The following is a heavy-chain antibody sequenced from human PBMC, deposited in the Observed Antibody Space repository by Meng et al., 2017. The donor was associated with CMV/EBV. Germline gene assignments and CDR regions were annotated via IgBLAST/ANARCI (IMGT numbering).Heavy chain of an antibody. D-gene: IGHD3-3*01. V-gene: IGHV3-21*01. Sequence: GESLKISCAASGFTFSSYSMNWVRQAPGKGLEWVSSISSSSSYIYYADSVKGRFTISRDNAKNSLYLQMNSLRAEDTAVYYCARDSRDYDFWSGRRRYYYYGMDVWSQGTTVTVSS. CDR2: ISSSSSYI. J-gene: IGHJ6*02. CDR3: ARDSRDYDFWSGRRRYYYYGMDV. CDR1: GFTFSSYS.